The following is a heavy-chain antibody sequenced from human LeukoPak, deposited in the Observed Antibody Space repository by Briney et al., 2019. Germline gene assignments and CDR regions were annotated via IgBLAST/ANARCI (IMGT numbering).Heavy chain of an antibody. Sequence: SQTLSLTCTVSGGSISSGSYYWSWIRQPAGQGLEWIGRIYTSGSTNYNPSLKSRVTISVKTYKNQFSLKLSSVTAADTAVYYCARDPPYDSSAFDIWGQGTMVTVSS. D-gene: IGHD3-22*01. V-gene: IGHV4-61*02. CDR3: ARDPPYDSSAFDI. CDR2: IYTSGST. CDR1: GGSISSGSYY. J-gene: IGHJ3*02.